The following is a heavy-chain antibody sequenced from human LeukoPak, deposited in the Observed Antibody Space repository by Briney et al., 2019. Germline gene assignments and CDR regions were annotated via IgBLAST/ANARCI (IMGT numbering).Heavy chain of an antibody. V-gene: IGHV1-8*03. Sequence: ASVKVSCKASGYTFTSYDINWVRQATGQGLEWMGWMNPNSGNTGYAQKFQGRVTITRNTSISTAYMELSSLRSEDTAVYYCARDRWDYGDYEENYYYYMDVWGKGTTVTISS. CDR1: GYTFTSYD. CDR3: ARDRWDYGDYEENYYYYMDV. CDR2: MNPNSGNT. J-gene: IGHJ6*03. D-gene: IGHD4-17*01.